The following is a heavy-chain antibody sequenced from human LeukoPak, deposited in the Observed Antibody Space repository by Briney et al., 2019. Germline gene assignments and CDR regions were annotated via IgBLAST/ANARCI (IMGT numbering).Heavy chain of an antibody. CDR3: ARDLEGLSSGWQIRPRKYYYYYMDV. J-gene: IGHJ6*03. CDR1: GYTFTSYY. D-gene: IGHD6-19*01. CDR2: INPNTGYT. V-gene: IGHV1-2*02. Sequence: ASVKVSCKASGYTFTSYYIHWVRQAPGQGLEWMGWINPNTGYTRYVPKFQGRVTMTRDTSMSTTYMELTRLRSDDTAVYYCARDLEGLSSGWQIRPRKYYYYYMDVWGKGTTVTISS.